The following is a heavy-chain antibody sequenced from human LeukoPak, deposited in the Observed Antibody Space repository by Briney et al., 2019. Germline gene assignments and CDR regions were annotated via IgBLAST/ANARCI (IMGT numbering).Heavy chain of an antibody. CDR1: GFTFXXYA. J-gene: IGHJ4*02. CDR2: ISGSGGST. Sequence: GSLRLXCXXSGFTFXXYAMSWVRQAPGKGLEWVSAISGSGGSTYYADSVKGRFTISRDNSKNTVYLQMNSLRAEDTAVYYCARDNRTAYFDYWGQGTLVTVSS. V-gene: IGHV3-23*01. CDR3: ARDNRTAYFDY.